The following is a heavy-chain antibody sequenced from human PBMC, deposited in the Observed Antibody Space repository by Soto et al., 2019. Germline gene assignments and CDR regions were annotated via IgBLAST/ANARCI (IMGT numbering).Heavy chain of an antibody. CDR3: ARFSLGMDV. J-gene: IGHJ6*02. Sequence: PSETLSLTCSVSGGSVTLTSYYWGWIRQPPGKGLEWIGYIYYSGSTNYNPSLKSRVTISVDTSKNQFSLKLSSVTAADTAVYYCARFSLGMDVWGQGTTVTVSS. D-gene: IGHD3-3*02. V-gene: IGHV4-61*01. CDR2: IYYSGST. CDR1: GGSVTLTSYY.